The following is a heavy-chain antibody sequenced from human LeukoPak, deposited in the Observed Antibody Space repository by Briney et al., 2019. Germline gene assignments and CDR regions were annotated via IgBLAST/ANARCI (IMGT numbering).Heavy chain of an antibody. CDR1: GFTFSSYG. CDR2: IWYNGSNK. V-gene: IGHV3-33*01. Sequence: GGSLRLSCAASGFTFSSYGMHWVRQAPGKGLEWVAVIWYNGSNKYYADSVKGRFTISRDNSRNTLYLQMNSLRAEDTAVYYCARDRNGNYGRWGFDYWGQGTLVTVSS. D-gene: IGHD4-17*01. CDR3: ARDRNGNYGRWGFDY. J-gene: IGHJ4*02.